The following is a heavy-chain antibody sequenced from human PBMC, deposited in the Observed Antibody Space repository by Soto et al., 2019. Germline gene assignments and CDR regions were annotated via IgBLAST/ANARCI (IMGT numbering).Heavy chain of an antibody. D-gene: IGHD2-8*01. V-gene: IGHV1-46*03. Sequence: ASVKVSGKASGYTFTSYYMHWVRQAPGQGLEWMGIINPSGGSTSYAQKFQGRVTMTRDTSTSTVYMELSSLRSEDTAVYYCARRRLMVPGAFDIWGQGTMVTVSS. CDR1: GYTFTSYY. J-gene: IGHJ3*02. CDR3: ARRRLMVPGAFDI. CDR2: INPSGGST.